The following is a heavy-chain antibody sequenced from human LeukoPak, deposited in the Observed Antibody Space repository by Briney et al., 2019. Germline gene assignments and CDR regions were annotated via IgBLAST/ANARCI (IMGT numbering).Heavy chain of an antibody. CDR1: GFTFSDYY. CDR2: ISNTGGTI. CDR3: ARDRKPADWRGTSH. Sequence: GGSLRLSCAASGFTFSDYYMSWIRQAPGKGLEWISYISNTGGTIDYADSVRGRFTISRDNAKNSLFLQMDSLRAEDTAVYYCARDRKPADWRGTSHWGQGTLVIVSS. V-gene: IGHV3-11*01. J-gene: IGHJ4*02. D-gene: IGHD4-23*01.